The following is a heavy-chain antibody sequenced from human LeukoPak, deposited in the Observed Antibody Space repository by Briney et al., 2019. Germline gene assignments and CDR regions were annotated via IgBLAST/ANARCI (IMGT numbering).Heavy chain of an antibody. V-gene: IGHV3-23*01. CDR3: AKVPRRELHPREGGAFDI. CDR1: GFTFSSYD. D-gene: IGHD1-26*01. CDR2: ISGSGGST. Sequence: RSGGSLRLSCAASGFTFSSYDMTWVRQAPGKGLEWVSAISGSGGSTYYADSVKGRFTISRDNSKNTLYLQMNSLRAEDTAVYYCAKVPRRELHPREGGAFDIWGQGTMVTVSS. J-gene: IGHJ3*02.